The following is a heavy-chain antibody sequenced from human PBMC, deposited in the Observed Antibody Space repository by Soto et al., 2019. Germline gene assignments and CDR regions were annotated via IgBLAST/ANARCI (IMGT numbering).Heavy chain of an antibody. CDR1: GITVSSNY. Sequence: GESRRLSWAASGITVSSNYMSWVRQSPGKGLEWVAVIYTDGTTYYADSVKGRFTISRDNSKNTLYLHMNSLRAEDTAVYYCARDGPSAFVIPCQAT. CDR3: ARDGPSAFVI. J-gene: IGHJ3*02. CDR2: IYTDGTT. V-gene: IGHV3-53*01.